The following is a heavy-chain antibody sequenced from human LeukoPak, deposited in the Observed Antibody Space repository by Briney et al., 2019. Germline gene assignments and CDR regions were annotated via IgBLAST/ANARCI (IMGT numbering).Heavy chain of an antibody. CDR3: ARVYYSNSYDYWYFDL. V-gene: IGHV4-61*05. CDR1: GGSISSSSYY. CDR2: IFYSGST. Sequence: SETLSLTCTVSGGSISSSSYYWGWIRQPPGKGLEWIGYIFYSGSTNYNPSLKSRVTISVDTSKNQFSLKLSSVTAADTAVYYCARVYYSNSYDYWYFDLWGRGTLVTVSS. D-gene: IGHD6-13*01. J-gene: IGHJ2*01.